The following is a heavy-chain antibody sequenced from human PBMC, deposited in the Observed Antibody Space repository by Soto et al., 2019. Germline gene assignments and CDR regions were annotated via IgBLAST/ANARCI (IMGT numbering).Heavy chain of an antibody. Sequence: RGGSLRLSCAVSGFTFDDNAMHWVRQAPEKGLEWVSGINWKSDIGYADSVKGRFTISRDNAENSVYLQMNSLRAEDTALYYCAISQDRGGRTTFIYWGQGTQVTV. V-gene: IGHV3-9*01. J-gene: IGHJ4*02. CDR2: INWKSDI. CDR3: AISQDRGGRTTFIY. D-gene: IGHD3-16*01. CDR1: GFTFDDNA.